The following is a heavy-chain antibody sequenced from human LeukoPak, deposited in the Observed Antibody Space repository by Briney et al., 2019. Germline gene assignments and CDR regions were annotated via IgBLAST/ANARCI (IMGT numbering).Heavy chain of an antibody. CDR3: AKDRWSQNYFDY. CDR2: ICGDGGST. J-gene: IGHJ4*02. D-gene: IGHD2-8*01. Sequence: QPGGSLRLSCAASGFTFDAYAMHWVRQALGKGLEWVSLICGDGGSTYYADSVKGRFTISRDNSKNSLYLQMNSLRTEDTALYYCAKDRWSQNYFDYWGRGTLVTVSS. V-gene: IGHV3-43*02. CDR1: GFTFDAYA.